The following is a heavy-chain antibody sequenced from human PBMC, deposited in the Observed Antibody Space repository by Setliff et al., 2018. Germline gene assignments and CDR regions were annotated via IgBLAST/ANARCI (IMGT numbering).Heavy chain of an antibody. CDR2: INYGGFT. J-gene: IGHJ4*02. D-gene: IGHD2-8*02. CDR1: GGSFSGYY. CDR3: TVYNTGSSKDHY. V-gene: IGHV4-34*01. Sequence: SETLSLTCAVDGGSFSGYYWSWIRQSPGKGLEWIGEINYGGFTKYNPSLKSRVTISVDTSKNQFSLKLSSVTAADTAVYYCTVYNTGSSKDHYWGQGTPVTVSS.